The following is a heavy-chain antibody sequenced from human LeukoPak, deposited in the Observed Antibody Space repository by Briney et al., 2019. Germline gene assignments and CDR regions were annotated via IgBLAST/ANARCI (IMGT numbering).Heavy chain of an antibody. D-gene: IGHD5-24*01. CDR2: IYYSGNT. V-gene: IGHV4-59*08. J-gene: IGHJ4*02. CDR3: AVQLGGY. Sequence: PSETLSLTCSVSGGSIRSYYWTWIRQPPGKGLEWIGYIYYSGNTNYNPSLKSRVTISVDTSKNQFSLKLSSVTAADTAVYYCAVQLGGYWGQGTLVTVSS. CDR1: GGSIRSYY.